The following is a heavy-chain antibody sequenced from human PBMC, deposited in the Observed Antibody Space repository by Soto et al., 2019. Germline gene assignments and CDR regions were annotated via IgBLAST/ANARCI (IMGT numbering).Heavy chain of an antibody. CDR3: ARENIVLMVYAYFDY. Sequence: ASVKVSCKASGYTFTCYGISWVRQAPGQGLEWMGWISAYNGNTNYAQKLQGRVTMTTDTSTSTAYMELRSLGSDDTAVYYCARENIVLMVYAYFDYWGQGTLVTVSS. CDR2: ISAYNGNT. CDR1: GYTFTCYG. D-gene: IGHD2-8*01. J-gene: IGHJ4*02. V-gene: IGHV1-18*01.